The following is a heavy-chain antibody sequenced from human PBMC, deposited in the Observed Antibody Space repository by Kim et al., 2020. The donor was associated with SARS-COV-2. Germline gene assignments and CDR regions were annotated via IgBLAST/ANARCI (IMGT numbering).Heavy chain of an antibody. J-gene: IGHJ4*02. Sequence: GGSLRLSCAASGFTFSSYGMHWVRQAPGKGLEWVAVISYDGSNKYYADSVKGRFTISRDNSKNTLYLQMNSLRAEDTAVYYCARGGSGSYYKSLGPGGWGQGTLVTVSS. D-gene: IGHD3-10*01. CDR2: ISYDGSNK. CDR3: ARGGSGSYYKSLGPGG. CDR1: GFTFSSYG. V-gene: IGHV3-33*05.